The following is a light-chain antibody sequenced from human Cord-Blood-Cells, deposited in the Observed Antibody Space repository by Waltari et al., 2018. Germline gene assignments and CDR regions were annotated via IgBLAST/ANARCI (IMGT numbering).Light chain of an antibody. CDR1: SSDVGSYNL. J-gene: IGLJ3*02. V-gene: IGLV2-23*02. CDR2: EVS. Sequence: QSALTQPASVSGSPGQSITISCTGTSSDVGSYNLVSWYQQHPGKAPKLMIYEVSKRPSGVSTRFSGSKSGNTASLTISGLQAEDEAEYYCCSYAGSSTWVFGGGTKLTVL. CDR3: CSYAGSSTWV.